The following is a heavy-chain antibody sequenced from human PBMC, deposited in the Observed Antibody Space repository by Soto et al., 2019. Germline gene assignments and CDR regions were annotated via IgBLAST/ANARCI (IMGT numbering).Heavy chain of an antibody. CDR1: GFTVSSNY. Sequence: EVQLVESGGGLVQPGGSLRLSCAASGFTVSSNYMSWVRQAPGKGLEWVSVIYSGGSTYYADSVKGRFTISRDNSKNTMYLQMNSLSAEDTAVYYCARDSYYGSGSYCGMDVWGQGTTVTVSS. J-gene: IGHJ6*02. CDR2: IYSGGST. CDR3: ARDSYYGSGSYCGMDV. V-gene: IGHV3-66*01. D-gene: IGHD3-10*01.